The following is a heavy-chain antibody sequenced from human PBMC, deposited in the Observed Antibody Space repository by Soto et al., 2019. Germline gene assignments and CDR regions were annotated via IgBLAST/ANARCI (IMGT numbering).Heavy chain of an antibody. Sequence: GESLKISCNGSGYSFTSYWITWVRQMPGKGLEGMGRIDPSDAYTNYSPSFQGHVTISVDKSISTAYLQWSSLKASDTAMYYRARHSIRGWYAPVDYWGQGTLVTVSS. CDR2: IDPSDAYT. J-gene: IGHJ4*02. CDR3: ARHSIRGWYAPVDY. CDR1: GYSFTSYW. V-gene: IGHV5-10-1*01. D-gene: IGHD6-19*01.